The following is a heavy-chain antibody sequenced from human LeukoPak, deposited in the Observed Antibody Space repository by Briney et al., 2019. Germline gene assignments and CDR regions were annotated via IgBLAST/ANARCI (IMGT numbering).Heavy chain of an antibody. CDR2: IYYSGST. CDR3: ARERWDCTNGVCYRWFDP. J-gene: IGHJ5*02. D-gene: IGHD2-8*01. Sequence: PSETLSLTCTVSGGSISSYYWSWIRQPPGKGLEWIGYIYYSGSTNYNPSLKSRVTISVDTSKHQFSLKLSSVTAADTAVYYCARERWDCTNGVCYRWFDPWGQGTLVTVSS. CDR1: GGSISSYY. V-gene: IGHV4-59*01.